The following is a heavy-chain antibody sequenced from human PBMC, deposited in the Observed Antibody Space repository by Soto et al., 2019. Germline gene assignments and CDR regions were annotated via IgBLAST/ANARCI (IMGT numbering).Heavy chain of an antibody. D-gene: IGHD2-8*02. J-gene: IGHJ4*02. Sequence: PSETLSLTCAVYGGSFSGYYWTWIRQPPGTGLEWIGEINHSGSTNYNPSLKSRVTISVDTSKNQFSLKLTSVTAADTAVYYCAREKITGLFDYWGQGTLVTVPS. CDR2: INHSGST. CDR1: GGSFSGYY. V-gene: IGHV4-34*01. CDR3: AREKITGLFDY.